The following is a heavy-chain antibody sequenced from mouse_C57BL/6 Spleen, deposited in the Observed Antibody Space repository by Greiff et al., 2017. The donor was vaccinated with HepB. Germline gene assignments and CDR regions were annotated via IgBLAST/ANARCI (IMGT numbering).Heavy chain of an antibody. J-gene: IGHJ1*03. CDR2: ISDGGSYT. Sequence: EVQLQESGGGLVKPGGSLKLSCAASGFTFSSYAMSWVRQTPEKRLEWVATISDGGSYTYYPDNVKGRFTISRDNAKNNLYLQMSHLKSEDTAMYYCARDDYGTGYFDVWGTGTTVTVSS. D-gene: IGHD1-1*01. CDR1: GFTFSSYA. CDR3: ARDDYGTGYFDV. V-gene: IGHV5-4*01.